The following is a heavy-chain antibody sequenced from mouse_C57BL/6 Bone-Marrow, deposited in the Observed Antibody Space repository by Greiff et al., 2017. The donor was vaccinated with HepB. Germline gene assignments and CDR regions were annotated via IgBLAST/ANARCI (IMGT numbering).Heavy chain of an antibody. CDR1: GFNIKDDY. V-gene: IGHV14-4*01. D-gene: IGHD1-1*01. Sequence: EVQLQQSGAELVRPGASVKLSCTASGFNIKDDYMHWVKQRPEQGLEWIGWIDPENGDTEYASKFQGKATITADTSSNKAYLQLSSLTSEDTAVYYCSYYYGSSHYWGQGTTLTVSS. CDR2: IDPENGDT. J-gene: IGHJ2*01. CDR3: SYYYGSSHY.